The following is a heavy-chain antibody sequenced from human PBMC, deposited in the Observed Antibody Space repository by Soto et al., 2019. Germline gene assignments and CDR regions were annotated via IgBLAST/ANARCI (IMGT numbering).Heavy chain of an antibody. Sequence: QVQLVQSGAEVKKPGASVKVSCKASGYTFTTYAMHWVRQAPGQRLEWMAWINAGNGNRKYSQKFQGRVTITRDTSASTTYMELSSLRSEDTAVYYCAREGCTNGVCYDAAFDIWGQGTMVTVSS. CDR2: INAGNGNR. CDR1: GYTFTTYA. CDR3: AREGCTNGVCYDAAFDI. V-gene: IGHV1-3*01. J-gene: IGHJ3*02. D-gene: IGHD2-8*01.